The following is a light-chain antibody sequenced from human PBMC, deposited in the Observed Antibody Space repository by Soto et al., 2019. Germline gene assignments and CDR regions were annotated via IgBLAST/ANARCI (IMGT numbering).Light chain of an antibody. V-gene: IGKV1-5*03. J-gene: IGKJ5*01. CDR3: QQYYSYPT. CDR2: KAS. Sequence: DIQFTLSPSTLSASVGDSVTIPCRASQTISSWLAWYQQKPAKAPKFLIYKASSLESGVPSRFSGSGSGTDFTLTISCLQSEDFATYYSQQYYSYPTVGQGTRLEI. CDR1: QTISSW.